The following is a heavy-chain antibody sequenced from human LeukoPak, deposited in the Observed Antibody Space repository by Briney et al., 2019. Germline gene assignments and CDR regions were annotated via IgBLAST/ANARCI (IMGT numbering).Heavy chain of an antibody. Sequence: GLEWVSAISGSGGSTYYADSVKGRFTISRDNSKNTLYLQMNSLRAEDTAVYYCAKWSGSDYWGQGTLVTVSS. J-gene: IGHJ4*02. CDR3: AKWSGSDY. D-gene: IGHD5-12*01. V-gene: IGHV3-23*01. CDR2: ISGSGGST.